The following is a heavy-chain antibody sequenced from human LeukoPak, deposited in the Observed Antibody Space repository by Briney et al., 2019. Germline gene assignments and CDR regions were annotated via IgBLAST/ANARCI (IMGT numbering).Heavy chain of an antibody. CDR3: ARAVAGTRGYFDY. V-gene: IGHV3-30*03. J-gene: IGHJ4*02. Sequence: GRSLRLSCAASGFTFSSYGMHWVRQAPGKGLEWVALISYDGTIKYYADSVKGRFTISRDNSKSTVYLQMNSLRAEDTAVYYCARAVAGTRGYFDYWGQGTLVTVSS. CDR2: ISYDGTIK. CDR1: GFTFSSYG. D-gene: IGHD6-19*01.